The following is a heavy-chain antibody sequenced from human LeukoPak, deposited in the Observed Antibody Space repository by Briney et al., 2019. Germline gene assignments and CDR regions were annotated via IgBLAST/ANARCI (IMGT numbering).Heavy chain of an antibody. V-gene: IGHV3-33*06. D-gene: IGHD5-12*01. J-gene: IGHJ6*03. CDR1: GFTFSSYG. Sequence: PGGSLRLSCAASGFTFSSYGMHWVRQAPGKGLEWVAVIWYDGSNKYYADSVKGRFTISRDNSKSTLYLQMNSLRAEDTAVYYCAKSGYSGYDKYYYYMDVWGKGTTVTVSS. CDR2: IWYDGSNK. CDR3: AKSGYSGYDKYYYYMDV.